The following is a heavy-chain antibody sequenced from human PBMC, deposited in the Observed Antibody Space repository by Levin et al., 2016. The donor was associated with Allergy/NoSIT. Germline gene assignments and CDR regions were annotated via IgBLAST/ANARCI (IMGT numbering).Heavy chain of an antibody. CDR3: ARARFGETYSY. CDR1: GGSFSGYY. V-gene: IGHV4-34*01. CDR2: INHSGST. J-gene: IGHJ4*02. Sequence: SKTLSLTCAVYGGSFSGYYWSWIRQPPGKGLEWIGEINHSGSTNYNPSLKSRVTISVDTSKNQFSLKLSSVTAADTAVYYCARARFGETYSYWGQGTLVTVSS. D-gene: IGHD3-10*01.